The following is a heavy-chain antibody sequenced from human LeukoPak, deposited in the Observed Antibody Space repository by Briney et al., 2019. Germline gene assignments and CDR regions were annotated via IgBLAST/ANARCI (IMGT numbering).Heavy chain of an antibody. V-gene: IGHV3-30-3*01. Sequence: GGSLRLSCAASGFTFISYAMHWVRQAPGKGLEWVAVISYDGGNKYYADSVKGRFIISRDNSKNTLYLQMNSLRAEDTAVYYCARDLYYSFDYWGQGTLVTVSS. J-gene: IGHJ4*02. CDR1: GFTFISYA. CDR3: ARDLYYSFDY. CDR2: ISYDGGNK. D-gene: IGHD3-10*01.